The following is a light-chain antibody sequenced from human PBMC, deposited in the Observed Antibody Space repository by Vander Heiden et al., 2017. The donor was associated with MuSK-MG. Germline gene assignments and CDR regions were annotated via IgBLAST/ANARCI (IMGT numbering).Light chain of an antibody. V-gene: IGKV1-5*03. CDR1: QNINTW. J-gene: IGKJ5*01. CDR2: KAS. Sequence: DIQMTQSPSTLSASIGDRVTITCRASQNINTWLAWHQQKPGKAPKLLIYKASTLESGGPSRFTGSGSGTEFTLTISSLQPDDFATYYCQQDDTYYTFGQGTRLDIK. CDR3: QQDDTYYT.